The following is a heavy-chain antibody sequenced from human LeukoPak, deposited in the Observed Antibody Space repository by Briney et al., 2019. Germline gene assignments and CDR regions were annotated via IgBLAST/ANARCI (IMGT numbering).Heavy chain of an antibody. V-gene: IGHV3-23*01. J-gene: IGHJ4*02. Sequence: GGSLRLSCAASGFTFSSYAMSWVRQAPGKGLEWVSAISGSGGSTYYADSVKGRFNISRDNSKNTLYLQMNSLRAEDTAVYYCAKGISVWYGDYVDYWGQGTLVTVSS. CDR2: ISGSGGST. CDR1: GFTFSSYA. D-gene: IGHD3-10*01. CDR3: AKGISVWYGDYVDY.